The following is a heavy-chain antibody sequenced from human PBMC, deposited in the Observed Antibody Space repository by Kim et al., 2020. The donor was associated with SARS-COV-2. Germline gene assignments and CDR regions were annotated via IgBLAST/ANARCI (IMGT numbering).Heavy chain of an antibody. CDR1: GFTVSSNY. J-gene: IGHJ3*02. CDR3: AREAPDGLEHGLFDI. D-gene: IGHD1-1*01. Sequence: GGSLRLSCAASGFTVSSNYMSWVRQAPGKGLEWVSVIYSGGSTYYADSVKGRFTISRDNSKNTLYLQMNSLRAEDTAVYYCAREAPDGLEHGLFDIWGQGTMVTVSS. CDR2: IYSGGST. V-gene: IGHV3-53*01.